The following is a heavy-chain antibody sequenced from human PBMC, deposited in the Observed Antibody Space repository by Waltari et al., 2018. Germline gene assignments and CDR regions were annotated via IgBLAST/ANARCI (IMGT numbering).Heavy chain of an antibody. J-gene: IGHJ4*02. CDR3: ARQNIHSYGYGYFDY. V-gene: IGHV5-51*01. Sequence: EVQLVQSGAEVKKPGESLKISCQGSGYSFARYWIGWVRQMPGKGLEWMGIIYTGDSSTKYSPSFQGQVTISVDTSISTAYLQWSSLKASDTAMYFCARQNIHSYGYGYFDYWGQGTLVTVSS. D-gene: IGHD5-18*01. CDR2: IYTGDSST. CDR1: GYSFARYW.